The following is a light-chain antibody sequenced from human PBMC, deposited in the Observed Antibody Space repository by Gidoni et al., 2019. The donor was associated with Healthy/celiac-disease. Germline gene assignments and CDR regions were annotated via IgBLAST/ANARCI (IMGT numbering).Light chain of an antibody. CDR1: QSVSRY. Sequence: EIVLTQSPATLSLSTGERATLSCRASQSVSRYLAWYQQKPGQAPRLLIYDASNRATGIPARFSGSGSGTDFTRTISSLEPEDFAVYYCQQRSNWPSTFGPGTKVEIK. J-gene: IGKJ3*01. CDR2: DAS. CDR3: QQRSNWPST. V-gene: IGKV3-11*01.